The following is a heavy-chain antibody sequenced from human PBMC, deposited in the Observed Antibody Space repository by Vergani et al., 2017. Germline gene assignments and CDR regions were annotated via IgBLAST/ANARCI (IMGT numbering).Heavy chain of an antibody. J-gene: IGHJ4*02. V-gene: IGHV3-66*01. D-gene: IGHD3-3*01. Sequence: EVQLVESGGGLVQPGGSLRLSCAASGFTVSSNYMSWVRQAPGKGLEWVSVIYSGGSTYYADSVKGRFTISRDNSKNTLYLQMNSLRAEDTAVYYCARDGSGYDFWSGYYTADYWGQGTLVTVSS. CDR3: ARDGSGYDFWSGYYTADY. CDR1: GFTVSSNY. CDR2: IYSGGST.